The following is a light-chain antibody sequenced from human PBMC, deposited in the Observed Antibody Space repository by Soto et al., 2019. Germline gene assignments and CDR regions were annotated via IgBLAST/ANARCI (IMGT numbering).Light chain of an antibody. CDR2: DVS. CDR1: SRDVGAYNY. V-gene: IGLV2-14*01. J-gene: IGLJ1*01. Sequence: SALPQPASLSVSPGQSMTVSCPAPSRDVGAYNYVSWYQQHPGKAPKLMIYDVSNRPSGVSNRFYGSKSGNTASMTISGRKDEDEADDYCSSFTSSGTDVFGDGTK. CDR3: SSFTSSGTDV.